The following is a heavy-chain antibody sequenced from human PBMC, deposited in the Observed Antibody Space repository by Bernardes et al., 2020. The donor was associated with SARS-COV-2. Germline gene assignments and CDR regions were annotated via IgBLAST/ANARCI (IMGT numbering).Heavy chain of an antibody. CDR2: INHSGST. J-gene: IGHJ6*02. Sequence: SETLSLTCAVYGGSFSGYYWSWIRQPPGKGLEWIGEINHSGSTHYNPSLKSRVTITVDTSKNQFSLKLSSVTAADTAVYYCARGSPWSNWHYYYYELDVWGQGTPVTVS. CDR3: ARGSPWSNWHYYYYELDV. V-gene: IGHV4-34*01. CDR1: GGSFSGYY. D-gene: IGHD1-1*01.